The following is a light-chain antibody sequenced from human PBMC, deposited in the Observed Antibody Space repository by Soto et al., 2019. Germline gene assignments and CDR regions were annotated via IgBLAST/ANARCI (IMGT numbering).Light chain of an antibody. CDR3: HQYNDWPRT. V-gene: IGKV3-15*01. J-gene: IGKJ1*01. Sequence: ETVLTQSPATLSVSPGERATLSCRASQSVSSNLAWYQHKPGQAPKLLIYGASTRATGIPARFSGSGSGTEFTLTISSLQSEEFAVYYCHQYNDWPRTFGQGTKVEI. CDR1: QSVSSN. CDR2: GAS.